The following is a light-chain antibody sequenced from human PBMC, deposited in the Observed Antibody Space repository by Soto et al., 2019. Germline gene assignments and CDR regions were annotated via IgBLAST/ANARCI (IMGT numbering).Light chain of an antibody. CDR3: QQYYSYPRT. J-gene: IGKJ1*01. CDR1: QGISSY. V-gene: IGKV1-8*01. CDR2: AAS. Sequence: AIRMTQSPSSFSASTGDRVTITCRASQGISSYLAWYQQKPGKAPKLLIYAASTLQSGVPSMFSGRGSGTDFTLTISCLQSEDFATYDCQQYYSYPRTVGPGTKVDIK.